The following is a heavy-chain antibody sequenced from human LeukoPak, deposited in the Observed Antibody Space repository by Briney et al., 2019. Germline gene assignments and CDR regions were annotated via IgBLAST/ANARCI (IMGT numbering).Heavy chain of an antibody. D-gene: IGHD1-26*01. CDR1: GGTFSGYA. J-gene: IGHJ3*02. CDR2: VIPIFGAA. Sequence: SVKVSCKASGGTFSGYAISWVRQAPGQGLEWLGGVIPIFGAASYAQKSQGRVTITTDESTSTAYMELISLRSEDTAVYYCATTGGTYYGPFDIWGQGTMVTVSS. CDR3: ATTGGTYYGPFDI. V-gene: IGHV1-69*05.